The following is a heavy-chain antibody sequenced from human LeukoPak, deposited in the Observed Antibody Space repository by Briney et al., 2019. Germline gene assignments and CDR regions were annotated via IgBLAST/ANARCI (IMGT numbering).Heavy chain of an antibody. J-gene: IGHJ6*02. CDR2: IYSGGST. D-gene: IGHD3-3*01. V-gene: IGHV3-53*01. CDR3: ARDSPPSYDFGMDV. CDR1: GFTVSSNY. Sequence: PGGSLRLSCAASGFTVSSNYMSWVCQAPGKGLEWVSVIYSGGSTYYADSVKGRFTISRDNSKNTLYLQMNSLRAEDTAVYYCARDSPPSYDFGMDVWGQGTTVTVSS.